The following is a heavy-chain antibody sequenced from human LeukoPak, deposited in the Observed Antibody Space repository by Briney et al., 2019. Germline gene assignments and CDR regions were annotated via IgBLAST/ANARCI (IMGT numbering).Heavy chain of an antibody. D-gene: IGHD1-26*01. V-gene: IGHV3-53*01. CDR2: IYSGGNT. CDR3: AKTIVGVTNWFDP. Sequence: GGSLRLSWAASGFSISSNYISWVRQPPGKGLEWVSVIYSGGNTYYADSVKGRFTISRDNSKNTLYLQMSSLRAEDTAVYYCAKTIVGVTNWFDPWGQGTLVTVSS. CDR1: GFSISSNY. J-gene: IGHJ5*02.